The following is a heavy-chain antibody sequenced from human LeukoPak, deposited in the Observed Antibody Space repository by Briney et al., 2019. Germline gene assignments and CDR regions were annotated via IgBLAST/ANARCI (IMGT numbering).Heavy chain of an antibody. CDR1: GFTFSSYG. CDR2: ISYDGSNK. J-gene: IGHJ4*02. V-gene: IGHV3-30*18. D-gene: IGHD6-19*01. Sequence: GGSLRLSCAASGFTFSSYGMHWVRQAPGKGLEWVAVISYDGSNKYYADSVKGRFTTSRDNSKNTLYLQMNSLRAEDTAVYYCAKPVRIKKVAGTLGDYWGQGTLVTVSS. CDR3: AKPVRIKKVAGTLGDY.